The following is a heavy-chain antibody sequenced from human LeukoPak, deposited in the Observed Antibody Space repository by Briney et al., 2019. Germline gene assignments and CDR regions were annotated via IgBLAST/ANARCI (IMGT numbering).Heavy chain of an antibody. J-gene: IGHJ6*02. Sequence: ASVSVSCTASGYTFTSYDINGVRQAPGQGLEWMGWMNPNSGNTGYAQKFQGRVTMTRNTSISTAYMELNSLRAEDTAVYYCARDLGPEPLGMWFESYYYYGMDVWGQGTTVTVSS. V-gene: IGHV1-8*01. CDR3: ARDLGPEPLGMWFESYYYYGMDV. CDR1: GYTFTSYD. CDR2: MNPNSGNT. D-gene: IGHD3-10*01.